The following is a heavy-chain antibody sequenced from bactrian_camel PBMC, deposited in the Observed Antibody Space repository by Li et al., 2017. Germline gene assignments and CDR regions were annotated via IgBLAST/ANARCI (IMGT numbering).Heavy chain of an antibody. J-gene: IGHJ6*01. V-gene: IGHV3S55*01. CDR2: IRSGGIT. CDR1: GYTSCNV. Sequence: HVQLVESGGGLVQPGGSLRLSCAVSGYTSCNVMNWWRQAPGKEREFVSGIRSGGITSYTDSVKGRFTISRDNRKDTLYLQMNSLKPEDTAVYYCWACSNSWGQGTQVTVS. D-gene: IGHD3*01. CDR3: WACSNS.